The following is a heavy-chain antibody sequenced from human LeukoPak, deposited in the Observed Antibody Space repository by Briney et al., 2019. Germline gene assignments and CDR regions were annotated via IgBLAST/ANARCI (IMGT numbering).Heavy chain of an antibody. CDR2: ISSSSSYI. J-gene: IGHJ4*02. V-gene: IGHV3-21*05. D-gene: IGHD5-18*01. Sequence: GGSLTLSCAASGFTFSSYEMNWVRQAPGKGLEWVSYISSSSSYIYYAGSVKGRFTISRDNAKNSLYLQMNSLRAEDTAVYYCARYRVDTAMASFDYWGQGTLVTVSS. CDR3: ARYRVDTAMASFDY. CDR1: GFTFSSYE.